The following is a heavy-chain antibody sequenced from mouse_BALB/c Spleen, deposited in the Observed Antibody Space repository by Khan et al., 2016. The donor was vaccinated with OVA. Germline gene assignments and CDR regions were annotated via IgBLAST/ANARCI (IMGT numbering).Heavy chain of an antibody. CDR1: GYIFTTYW. J-gene: IGHJ2*01. CDR2: IYPGTDNA. D-gene: IGHD3-3*01. CDR3: AREEAVYYFDY. V-gene: IGHV1-76*01. Sequence: QVQLKESGAELVRPGTSVKLSCKTSGYIFTTYWIHWVKQRSGQGLEWIARIYPGTDNAYYNEKLKDRATLTTDKSSSTAYMQLSSLKSEDSAVYFCAREEAVYYFDYWGQGTTLTVSS.